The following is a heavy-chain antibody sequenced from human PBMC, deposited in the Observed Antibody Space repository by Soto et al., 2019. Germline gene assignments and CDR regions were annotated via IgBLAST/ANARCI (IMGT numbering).Heavy chain of an antibody. CDR3: TGGPPNWGFDS. V-gene: IGHV1-8*01. CDR1: GYTFTRYD. CDR2: MSPKTANT. J-gene: IGHJ5*01. Sequence: ASLKVSCKASGYTFTRYDINWVRQTAGQGLEWMGWMSPKTANTGYAQKFQDRVTMTRSTSISTAYMELSSLTSEDTAVYYCTGGPPNWGFDSWGQGTPVTVSS. D-gene: IGHD7-27*01.